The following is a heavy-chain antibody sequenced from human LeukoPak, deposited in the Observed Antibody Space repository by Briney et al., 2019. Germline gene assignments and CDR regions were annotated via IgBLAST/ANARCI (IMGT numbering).Heavy chain of an antibody. J-gene: IGHJ4*02. D-gene: IGHD3-22*01. V-gene: IGHV4-34*01. CDR1: GGSFSGYY. CDR2: INHSGST. CDR3: AGAAGSGSLTRFDY. Sequence: PSETLSLTCAVYGGSFSGYYWSWIRQPPGKGLEWIGEINHSGSTNYNPSLKSRVTISVDTSKNQFSLKLSSVTAADTAVYYCAGAAGSGSLTRFDYWGQGTLVTVSS.